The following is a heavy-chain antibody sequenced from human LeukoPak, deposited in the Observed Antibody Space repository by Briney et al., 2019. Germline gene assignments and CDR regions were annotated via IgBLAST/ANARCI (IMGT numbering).Heavy chain of an antibody. Sequence: SQTLSLTCAISGDSVSSNSVACNWIRQSPSRGLEWLGRTYYTSKWSSDYAVSVKSRITITPDTSKNQFSLQLASVSPEDTAVDYCARGYLQPGFDHWGQGCLVTVSS. CDR2: TYYTSKWSS. D-gene: IGHD2-2*02. CDR1: GDSVSSNSVA. J-gene: IGHJ5*02. CDR3: ARGYLQPGFDH. V-gene: IGHV6-1*01.